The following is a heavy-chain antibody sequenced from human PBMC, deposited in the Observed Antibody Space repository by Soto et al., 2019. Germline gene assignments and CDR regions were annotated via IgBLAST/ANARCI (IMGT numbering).Heavy chain of an antibody. CDR3: ASSFLGPYGADRFDY. J-gene: IGHJ4*02. CDR2: INHSGST. V-gene: IGHV4-34*01. Sequence: SETLSLTCAVYGGSFGGSYCSWIRQSPGKGLEWIGEINHSGSTSYNPSLKSRVTMSIDTSKNQFSLKLSSVTASDTAMYYCASSFLGPYGADRFDYWGQGTLVTVSS. D-gene: IGHD4-17*01. CDR1: GGSFGGSY.